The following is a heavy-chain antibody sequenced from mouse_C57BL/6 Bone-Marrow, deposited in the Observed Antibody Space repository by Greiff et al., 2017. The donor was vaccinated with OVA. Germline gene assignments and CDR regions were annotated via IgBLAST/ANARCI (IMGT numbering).Heavy chain of an antibody. V-gene: IGHV1-5*01. CDR1: GYTFTSYW. D-gene: IGHD1-1*01. Sequence: EVQLQESGTVLARPGASVKMSCKTSGYTFTSYWMHWVKQRPGQGLEWIGAIYPGNSDTSYNQKFKGKAKLTAVTSASTAYMELSSLTNEDSAVYYCSSYYYGSDAMDYWGQGTSVTVSS. CDR2: IYPGNSDT. J-gene: IGHJ4*01. CDR3: SSYYYGSDAMDY.